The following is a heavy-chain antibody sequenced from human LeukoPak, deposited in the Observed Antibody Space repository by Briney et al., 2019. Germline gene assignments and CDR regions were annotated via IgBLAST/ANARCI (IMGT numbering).Heavy chain of an antibody. V-gene: IGHV3-23*01. CDR2: ISGSGGST. CDR1: GFTFSSYA. D-gene: IGHD6-13*01. CDR3: AKENRGYSGAPFFDY. J-gene: IGHJ4*02. Sequence: GGSLRLSCAASGFTFSSYAMSWVRQATGKGLEWVSAISGSGGSTYYADSVKGRFTISRDNSKNTLYLQMNSLRAEDTAVYYCAKENRGYSGAPFFDYGGQGPLVPAPS.